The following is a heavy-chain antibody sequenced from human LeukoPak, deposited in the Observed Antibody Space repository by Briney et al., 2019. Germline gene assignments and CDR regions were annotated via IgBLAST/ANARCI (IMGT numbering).Heavy chain of an antibody. CDR3: GLVTPGNWWFDP. CDR1: GYTFTDYH. CDR2: INRNSGGT. Sequence: ASVKVSCKTSGYTFTDYHIHWVRQAPGQGLEWMGWINRNSGGTNYAQKYQGRVTMTRDTSISTTYMELTSLTSDGTAVYYCGLVTPGNWWFDPWGQGTLVTVSS. D-gene: IGHD2-21*02. J-gene: IGHJ5*02. V-gene: IGHV1-2*02.